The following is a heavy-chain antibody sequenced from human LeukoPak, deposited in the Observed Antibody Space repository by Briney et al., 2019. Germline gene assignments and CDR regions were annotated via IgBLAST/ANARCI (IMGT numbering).Heavy chain of an antibody. V-gene: IGHV3-53*01. CDR3: AELGITMIGGV. D-gene: IGHD3-10*02. CDR2: IYSGGRT. J-gene: IGHJ6*04. CDR1: GFSVSSNY. Sequence: GGSLRLSCAASGFSVSSNYMNWVRQAPGKGLEWVSVIYSGGRTYYADSVKGRFTISRDNSKNTLYLQMNSLRAEDTAVYYCAELGITMIGGVWGKGTTVTISS.